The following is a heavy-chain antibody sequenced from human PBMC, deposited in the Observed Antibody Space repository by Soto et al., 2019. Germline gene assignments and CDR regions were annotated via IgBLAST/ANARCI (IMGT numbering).Heavy chain of an antibody. V-gene: IGHV1-2*02. CDR3: ARDNYAPLDY. D-gene: IGHD3-16*01. J-gene: IGHJ4*02. CDR1: GYTFTDLY. Sequence: ASVKVSCKPSGYTFTDLYIHWVRQAPGQGLEWMGWIDPRSGDRRYTQKFQGRVTMGRDTSASTVYMELSSLTSDDTAVYFCARDNYAPLDYWGQGTMVTVYS. CDR2: IDPRSGDR.